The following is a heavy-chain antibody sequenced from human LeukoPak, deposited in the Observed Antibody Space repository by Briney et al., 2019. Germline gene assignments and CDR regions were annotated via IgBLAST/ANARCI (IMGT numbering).Heavy chain of an antibody. CDR2: ISDTGNT. J-gene: IGHJ4*02. V-gene: IGHV3-23*01. CDR3: AKAPVTTCRGAFCYPFDY. CDR1: GFALSSYA. D-gene: IGHD2-15*01. Sequence: GGSLRLSCAASGFALSSYAMSWVRQAPGKGLEWVSAISDTGNTYHADSVKGRFTISRDSSKNTLVLQMNRLRPEDAAVYYCAKAPVTTCRGAFCYPFDYWGLGTLVTVSS.